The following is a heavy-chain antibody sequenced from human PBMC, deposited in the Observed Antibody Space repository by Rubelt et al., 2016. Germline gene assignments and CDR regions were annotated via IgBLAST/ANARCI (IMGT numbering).Heavy chain of an antibody. CDR2: IWYDGSNK. Sequence: GGVVQPGRSLRLSCAASGFTFSNAWMSWVRQAPGKGLEWVAVIWYDGSNKYYADSVKGRFTISRDNSKNTLYLQMNSLRAEDTAVYYCARGGMGGSTGYFDYWGQGTLVTVSS. CDR1: GFTFSNAW. D-gene: IGHD1-26*01. V-gene: IGHV3-33*08. CDR3: ARGGMGGSTGYFDY. J-gene: IGHJ4*02.